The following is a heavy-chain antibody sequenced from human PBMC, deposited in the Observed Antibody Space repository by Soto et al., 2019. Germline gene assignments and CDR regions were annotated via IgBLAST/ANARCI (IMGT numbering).Heavy chain of an antibody. Sequence: GGSLRLSCAASGFTFSNAWMSWVRQAPGKGLEWVGRIKSKTDGGTTDYAAPVKGRFTISRDDSKNTLYLQMNSLKTEDTAVYYCTTEHVNYDLWRRSYYYYGMDLWGQGTTVTVSS. CDR1: GFTFSNAW. V-gene: IGHV3-15*01. J-gene: IGHJ6*02. CDR2: IKSKTDGGTT. D-gene: IGHD3-3*01. CDR3: TTEHVNYDLWRRSYYYYGMDL.